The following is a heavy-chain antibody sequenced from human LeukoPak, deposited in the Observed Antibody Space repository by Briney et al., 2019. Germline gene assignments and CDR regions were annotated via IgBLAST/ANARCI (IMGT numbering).Heavy chain of an antibody. V-gene: IGHV4-39*07. Sequence: SETLSLTCIVSGGSISSSSYYWGWIRQPPGKGLEWIGSIYYSGSTYYNPSLKSRVTISVDTSKNQFSLKLSSVTAADTAVYYCARASGYSQESYYFDYWGQGTLVTVSS. J-gene: IGHJ4*02. CDR3: ARASGYSQESYYFDY. CDR2: IYYSGST. D-gene: IGHD6-13*01. CDR1: GGSISSSSYY.